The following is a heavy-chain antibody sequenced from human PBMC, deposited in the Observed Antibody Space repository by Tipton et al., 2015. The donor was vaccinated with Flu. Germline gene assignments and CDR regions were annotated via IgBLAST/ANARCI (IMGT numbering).Heavy chain of an antibody. V-gene: IGHV4-59*01. J-gene: IGHJ6*02. CDR3: ARDSAWGHYSSPLSGGMDV. Sequence: TLSLTCTVSGGSISSYYWSWIRQPPGKGLEWIGYIYYSGSTNYNPSLKSRVTISVDTSKNQFSLKLSSVTAADTAVYYCARDSAWGHYSSPLSGGMDVWGQGTTVTVSS. CDR2: IYYSGST. D-gene: IGHD6-13*01. CDR1: GGSISSYY.